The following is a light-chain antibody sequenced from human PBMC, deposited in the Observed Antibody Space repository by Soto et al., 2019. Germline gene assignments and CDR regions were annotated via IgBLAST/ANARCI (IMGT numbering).Light chain of an antibody. Sequence: EVVLTQSPGTLSLSPGDRATLSCGASQSVTSKLAWYQQKPGQAPRLLISGAPNRATGIPDRFSGSGSGTDFTLTISRLEPDDFALYFCQQYGGSPITFGLGTRLEIK. CDR1: QSVTSK. CDR2: GAP. CDR3: QQYGGSPIT. J-gene: IGKJ5*01. V-gene: IGKV3-20*01.